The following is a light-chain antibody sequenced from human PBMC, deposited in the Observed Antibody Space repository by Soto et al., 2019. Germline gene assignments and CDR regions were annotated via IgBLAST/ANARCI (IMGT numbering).Light chain of an antibody. Sequence: EIVLTQSPGTLSSSPGERATLSCRASQSVRNNYLAWYQQKPGQPPRFLIYDVSTRAAGIPDRFSGGGSGTDFTLTISRLEPEDFAVYYCQQYGSTPLTFGGGTTVEIE. CDR1: QSVRNNY. V-gene: IGKV3-20*01. J-gene: IGKJ4*01. CDR3: QQYGSTPLT. CDR2: DVS.